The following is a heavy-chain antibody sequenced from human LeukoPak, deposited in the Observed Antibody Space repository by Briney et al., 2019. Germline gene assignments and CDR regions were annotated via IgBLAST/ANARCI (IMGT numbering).Heavy chain of an antibody. D-gene: IGHD3-10*01. Sequence: GASVKVSCKASGYTFTSYYMHWVRQAPGQGLEWMGWINPNSGGTNYAQKFQGRVTMTRDTSISTAYMELSRLRSDDTAVYYCARVGGCYGSGSYPRFYNWFDPWGQGTLVTVSS. CDR2: INPNSGGT. J-gene: IGHJ5*02. CDR3: ARVGGCYGSGSYPRFYNWFDP. CDR1: GYTFTSYY. V-gene: IGHV1-2*02.